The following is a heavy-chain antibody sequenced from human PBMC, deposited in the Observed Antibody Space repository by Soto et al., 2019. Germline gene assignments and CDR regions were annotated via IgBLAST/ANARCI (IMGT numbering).Heavy chain of an antibody. D-gene: IGHD3-22*01. J-gene: IGHJ4*02. CDR2: AGPSGSST. CDR1: GFTFGSYA. CDR3: ARTYYYDSTGYYRTFDY. Sequence: LRLSCAASGFTFGSYAMSWVRLAPGKGLEWVSVAGPSGSSTFYADSVRGRFTISRDNVENTLYLQMNSLRVADTALYFCARTYYYDSTGYYRTFDYWGQGTLVTVSS. V-gene: IGHV3-23*01.